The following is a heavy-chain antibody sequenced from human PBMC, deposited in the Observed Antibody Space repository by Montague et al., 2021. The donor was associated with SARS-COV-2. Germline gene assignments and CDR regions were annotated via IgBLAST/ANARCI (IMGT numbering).Heavy chain of an antibody. CDR2: INYTGRT. V-gene: IGHV4-59*13. CDR1: GGSISSYY. D-gene: IGHD3-22*01. Sequence: SETLSLTCTVSGGSISSYYWSWIRQPPGKGQQWIGYINYTGRTNYNSSLKSRITFSVDTSKNQFSLTLSSVTADDTAVYYCARIGYGSVGYYYSYPDWGQGTLVTVSS. J-gene: IGHJ1*01. CDR3: ARIGYGSVGYYYSYPD.